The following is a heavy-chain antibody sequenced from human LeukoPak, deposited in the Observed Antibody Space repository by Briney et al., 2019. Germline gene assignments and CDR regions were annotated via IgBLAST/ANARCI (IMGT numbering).Heavy chain of an antibody. Sequence: GASVKVSCKVSGYTLTELSMHWVRQAPGKGLEWLGGFDPEDGETIYAQKFQGRVTMTEDTSTDTAYMELSSLRTEDTAVYYWATAHARTGYCSGGSCYPFDYWGQGTLVTVSS. J-gene: IGHJ4*02. CDR1: GYTLTELS. V-gene: IGHV1-24*01. CDR3: ATAHARTGYCSGGSCYPFDY. D-gene: IGHD2-15*01. CDR2: FDPEDGET.